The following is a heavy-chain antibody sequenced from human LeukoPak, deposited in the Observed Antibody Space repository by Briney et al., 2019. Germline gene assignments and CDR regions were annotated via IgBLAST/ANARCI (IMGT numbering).Heavy chain of an antibody. CDR1: GYTFTSYY. CDR3: ASTGYSSGWFDY. J-gene: IGHJ4*02. V-gene: IGHV1-46*01. CDR2: INPSGGST. D-gene: IGHD6-19*01. Sequence: GASVKVSCKASGYTFTSYYMHWVRQAPGQGLERMGIINPSGGSTSYAQKFQGRVTMTRDTSTSTVYMELSSLRSEDTAVYYCASTGYSSGWFDYWGQGTLVTVSS.